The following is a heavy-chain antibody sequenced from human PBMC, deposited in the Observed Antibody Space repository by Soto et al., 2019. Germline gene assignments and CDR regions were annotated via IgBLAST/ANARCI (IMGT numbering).Heavy chain of an antibody. J-gene: IGHJ4*02. CDR3: ARDDVDTAMAPXTVI. CDR1: GFTFSSYS. V-gene: IGHV3-21*01. CDR2: ISSSSSYI. Sequence: GGSLRLSCAASGFTFSSYSMNWVRQAPGKGLEWVSSISSSSSYIYYADSVKGRFTISRDNAKNSLYLQMNSLRAEDTAVYYCARDDVDTAMAPXTVIWGQGTLVTSPQ. D-gene: IGHD5-18*01.